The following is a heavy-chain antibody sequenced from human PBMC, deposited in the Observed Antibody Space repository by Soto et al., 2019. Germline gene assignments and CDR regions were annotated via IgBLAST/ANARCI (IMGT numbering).Heavy chain of an antibody. CDR3: ARVSGWYVLDY. CDR2: INAGNGNT. Sequence: QVQLVQSGSEEKKPGASVKVSCKASGYTFTSYAMHWVRQAPGQRLEWMGWINAGNGNTKYSQKFQGRVTLTRYTSASPVYMELSSLRSDDTAVYYCARVSGWYVLDYWGQGTLVTVSS. V-gene: IGHV1-3*05. J-gene: IGHJ4*02. D-gene: IGHD6-19*01. CDR1: GYTFTSYA.